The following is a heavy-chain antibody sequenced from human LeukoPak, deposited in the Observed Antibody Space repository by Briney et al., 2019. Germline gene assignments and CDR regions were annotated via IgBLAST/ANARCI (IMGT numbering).Heavy chain of an antibody. Sequence: WASVKVSCKASGYTFTGYYMHWVRQAPGQGLEWMGWINPNSGGTNYAQKFQGRVTMTRDTSISTAYMELSRLRSDDTAVYYCARESRIAAPGYYYYYMDVWGKGTTVTVSS. CDR2: INPNSGGT. V-gene: IGHV1-2*02. J-gene: IGHJ6*03. CDR1: GYTFTGYY. CDR3: ARESRIAAPGYYYYYMDV. D-gene: IGHD6-6*01.